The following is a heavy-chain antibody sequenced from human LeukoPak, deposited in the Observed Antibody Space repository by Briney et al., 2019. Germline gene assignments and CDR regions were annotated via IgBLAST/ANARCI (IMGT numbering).Heavy chain of an antibody. V-gene: IGHV4-4*07. CDR3: ARSPAPTSSIDP. CDR1: GGSINSYY. Sequence: PSETLSLTCTVSGGSINSYYWSWIRQPAGKGLEWIGRIYTSGSTNYNPSLKSRVTISVDTSKNQFSLKLSSVTAADTAVYYCARSPAPTSSIDPWGQGTLVTVSS. J-gene: IGHJ5*02. CDR2: IYTSGST. D-gene: IGHD2/OR15-2a*01.